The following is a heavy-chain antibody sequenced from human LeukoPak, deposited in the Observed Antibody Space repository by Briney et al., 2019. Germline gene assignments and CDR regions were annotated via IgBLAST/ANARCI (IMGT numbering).Heavy chain of an antibody. CDR2: MNPKNGHT. Sequence: ASVKVSCKASGYTFTSYDINWVRQATGQGLEWMGLMNPKNGHTVYAQKFQGRVTMTRDTSISTAYLELSSLRSEDMAVYYCARNLMYCSSTTCYLDYWGQGTLVTVSS. CDR3: ARNLMYCSSTTCYLDY. V-gene: IGHV1-8*01. D-gene: IGHD2-2*01. CDR1: GYTFTSYD. J-gene: IGHJ4*02.